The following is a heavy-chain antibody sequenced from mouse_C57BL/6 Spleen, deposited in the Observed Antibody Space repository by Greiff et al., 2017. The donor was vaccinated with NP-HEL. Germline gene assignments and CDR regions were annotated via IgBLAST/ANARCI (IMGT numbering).Heavy chain of an antibody. V-gene: IGHV1-26*01. J-gene: IGHJ3*01. CDR2: INPNNGGT. CDR1: GYTFTDYY. Sequence: EVQLQQSGPELVKPGASVKISCKASGYTFTDYYMNWVKQSHGKSLEWIGDINPNNGGTSYNQKFKGKATLTVDKSSSTAYMELRSLTSEDSAVYYCARSGYYGGFAYRGQGTLVTVSA. CDR3: ARSGYYGGFAY. D-gene: IGHD2-3*01.